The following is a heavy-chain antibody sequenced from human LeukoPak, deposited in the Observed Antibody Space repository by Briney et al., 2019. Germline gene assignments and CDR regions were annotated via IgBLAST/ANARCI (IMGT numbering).Heavy chain of an antibody. CDR3: ARQGQWLADDRRWFDP. CDR1: GGSVDGYY. V-gene: IGHV4-59*08. J-gene: IGHJ5*02. CDR2: IHYSGST. D-gene: IGHD6-19*01. Sequence: SETLSLTCTVSGGSVDGYYWSWIRQPPGKGLEWIGSIHYSGSTNCNPSLKSRLTMSVNTSKKQMSVKVSSVTAADTAVYYCARQGQWLADDRRWFDPWGQGTLVTVSS.